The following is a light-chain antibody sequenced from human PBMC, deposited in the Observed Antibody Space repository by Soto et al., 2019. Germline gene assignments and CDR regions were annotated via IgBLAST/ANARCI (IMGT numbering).Light chain of an antibody. CDR2: QVT. V-gene: IGLV2-14*01. Sequence: LAQPASVSGSPGQSITISCTGSGSDIATFNYVSWYQQYPGKAPKLLIYQVTSRASGVSHRFSGSKSGNTAALTISGLQPEDEAEYYCNSYSSTSFYVFGTGTKVTVL. CDR1: GSDIATFNY. CDR3: NSYSSTSFYV. J-gene: IGLJ1*01.